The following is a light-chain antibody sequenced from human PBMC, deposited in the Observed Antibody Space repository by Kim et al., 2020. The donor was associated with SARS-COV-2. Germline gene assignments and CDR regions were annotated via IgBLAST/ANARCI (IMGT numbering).Light chain of an antibody. CDR2: EDN. J-gene: IGLJ3*02. V-gene: IGLV6-57*03. CDR3: QSYDSSNHWV. Sequence: KTVTIVCTRGSGSIASNYVQWYQQRPGSAPTTVIYEDNQRPSGVPDRFSGSIDSSSNSASLTISGLKTEDEADYYCQSYDSSNHWVFGGGTQLTVL. CDR1: SGSIASNY.